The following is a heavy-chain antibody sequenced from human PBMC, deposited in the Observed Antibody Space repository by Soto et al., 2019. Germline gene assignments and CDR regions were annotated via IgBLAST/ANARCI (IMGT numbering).Heavy chain of an antibody. D-gene: IGHD1-26*01. J-gene: IGHJ6*02. CDR1: GYTFTGNY. CDR2: VNPDNGGT. V-gene: IGHV1-2*02. Sequence: GGSVKVSCKASGYTFTGNYIQWVRHAPGQGLEWVGWVNPDNGGTTSAQKFQGRVPMTRDTSVTTAYMELSRLTSDDTAVYYCARDPRPPSGWLGFWEYGMDVWGQGTTVTVSS. CDR3: ARDPRPPSGWLGFWEYGMDV.